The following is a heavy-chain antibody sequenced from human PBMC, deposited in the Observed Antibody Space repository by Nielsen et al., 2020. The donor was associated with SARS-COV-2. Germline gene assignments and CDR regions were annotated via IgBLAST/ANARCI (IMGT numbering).Heavy chain of an antibody. CDR1: GNTFSGLS. V-gene: IGHV1-24*01. D-gene: IGHD3-22*01. CDR3: ASLPYDNSGLDFDS. Sequence: ASVKVSCKVSGNTFSGLSMHWVRQAPGKGLEWMGGFDPEDGGITYAQKFQGRVTMTEDTSTDTAYMELSSLRSEDTAVYYCASLPYDNSGLDFDSWGQGTLVAVSS. J-gene: IGHJ4*02. CDR2: FDPEDGGI.